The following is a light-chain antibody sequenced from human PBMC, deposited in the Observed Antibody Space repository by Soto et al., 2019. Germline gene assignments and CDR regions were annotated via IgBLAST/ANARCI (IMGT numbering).Light chain of an antibody. CDR3: QQDNSYWT. J-gene: IGKJ1*01. V-gene: IGKV1-5*01. CDR1: QSISSW. CDR2: DAS. Sequence: DIQMTQSPSTLSASVGDRVTITCRASQSISSWLAWYQQKPGKAPKLLIYDASSLESGVPSRFSGRGSGTEFTLTIRSLQPDDFATYYCQQDNSYWTFGQGTKVEIK.